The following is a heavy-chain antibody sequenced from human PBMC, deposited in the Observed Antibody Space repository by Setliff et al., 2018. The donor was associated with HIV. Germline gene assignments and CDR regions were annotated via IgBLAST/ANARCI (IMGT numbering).Heavy chain of an antibody. CDR3: ARRTEDYIYHYDSSGYYWAY. Sequence: SETLSLTCTVSGGSISSSSYYWGWIRQPPGKGLEWIGSIYYSGRTYYNPSLKSRATLSVDTSKNQVSLKVSSVTAADTAVYYCARRTEDYIYHYDSSGYYWAYWGQGTLVTVSS. J-gene: IGHJ4*02. V-gene: IGHV4-39*01. CDR1: GGSISSSSYY. D-gene: IGHD3-22*01. CDR2: IYYSGRT.